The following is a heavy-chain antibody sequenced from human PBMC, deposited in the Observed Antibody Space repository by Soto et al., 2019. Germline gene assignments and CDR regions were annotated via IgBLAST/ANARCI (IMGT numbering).Heavy chain of an antibody. CDR3: ARAITMVRGVLDY. Sequence: SETLSLTCAVCGGSFSGYYWSWIRQPPGKGLEWIGEINHSGSTNYNPSLKSRVTISVDTSKNQFSLKLSSVTAADTAVYYCARAITMVRGVLDYWGQGTLVTVSS. J-gene: IGHJ4*02. D-gene: IGHD3-10*01. V-gene: IGHV4-34*01. CDR1: GGSFSGYY. CDR2: INHSGST.